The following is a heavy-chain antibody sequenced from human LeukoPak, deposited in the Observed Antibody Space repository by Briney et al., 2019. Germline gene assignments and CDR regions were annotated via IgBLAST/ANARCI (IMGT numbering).Heavy chain of an antibody. Sequence: SETLSLTCAVYGGSFSGYYWSWIRQPPGKGLEWIGEINHSGSTNYNPSLKRRVTISVDTSKNQFSLKLSSVTAADTAVYYCARGRVATPFDYWGQGTLVTVSS. CDR1: GGSFSGYY. D-gene: IGHD5-12*01. J-gene: IGHJ4*02. CDR3: ARGRVATPFDY. CDR2: INHSGST. V-gene: IGHV4-34*01.